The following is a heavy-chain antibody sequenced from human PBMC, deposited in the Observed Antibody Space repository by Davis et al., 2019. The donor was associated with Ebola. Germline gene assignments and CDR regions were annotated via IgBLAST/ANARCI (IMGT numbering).Heavy chain of an antibody. D-gene: IGHD2-15*01. CDR1: GFTFSSYW. J-gene: IGHJ5*02. CDR3: ARGNRYCSGDTCANWLDP. Sequence: GEFLKISCAASGFTFSSYWMHWVRQAPGKGLVWVSRINSDGSSTSYADSVKGRFTISRDNAKNTLYVQMNSLRAEDTAVYYCARGNRYCSGDTCANWLDPWGQGTLVTVSS. V-gene: IGHV3-74*01. CDR2: INSDGSST.